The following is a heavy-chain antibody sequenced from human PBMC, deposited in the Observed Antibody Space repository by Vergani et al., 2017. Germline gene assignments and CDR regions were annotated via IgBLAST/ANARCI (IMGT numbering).Heavy chain of an antibody. CDR3: ARARFESVMATMA. CDR1: GFTFSSYW. D-gene: IGHD3-10*01. Sequence: EVQLVESGGGLVQPGGSLRLSCAASGFTFSSYWMSWVRQAPGKGLEWVANIKQDGSEKYYVDSVKGRFTISRDNAKNSLYLQMNSLRAEDTAVYYCARARFESVMATMAWGQGTLVTVSS. CDR2: IKQDGSEK. J-gene: IGHJ5*02. V-gene: IGHV3-7*01.